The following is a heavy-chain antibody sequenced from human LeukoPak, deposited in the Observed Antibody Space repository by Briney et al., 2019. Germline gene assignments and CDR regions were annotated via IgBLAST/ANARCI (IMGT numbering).Heavy chain of an antibody. J-gene: IGHJ4*02. V-gene: IGHV3-23*01. CDR1: GFTFSSYA. CDR2: ISGSGGST. D-gene: IGHD6-13*01. Sequence: GGSLRLSCAASGFTFSSYAMSWVRQAPGKGLEWVSAISGSGGSTYYADSMKGRFTISRDNAKNTLYLQMNSLRAEDTAVYYCAQRGRGAAAAFDYWGQGTLVTVSS. CDR3: AQRGRGAAAAFDY.